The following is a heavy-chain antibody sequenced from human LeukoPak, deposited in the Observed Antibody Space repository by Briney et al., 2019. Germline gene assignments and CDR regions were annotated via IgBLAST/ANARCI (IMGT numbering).Heavy chain of an antibody. Sequence: SETLSLTCTVSGGSISSYYWSWIRQPPGKGLEWIGYIYYSGSTNYNPSLKSRVTISVDTSKNQFSLKLSSVTAADTAVYYCARSSVLRYFDWLSNWYFDLWGRGTLVTVSS. D-gene: IGHD3-9*01. CDR2: IYYSGST. CDR1: GGSISSYY. J-gene: IGHJ2*01. V-gene: IGHV4-59*01. CDR3: ARSSVLRYFDWLSNWYFDL.